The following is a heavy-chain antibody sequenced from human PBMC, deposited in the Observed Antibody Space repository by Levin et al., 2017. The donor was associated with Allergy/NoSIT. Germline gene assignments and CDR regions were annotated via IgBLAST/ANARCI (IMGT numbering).Heavy chain of an antibody. Sequence: GGSLRLSCKASGYTFTSYYMHWVRQAPGQGLEWMGIINPSGGSTSYAQKFQGRVTMTRDTSTSTVYMELSSLRSEDTAVYYCARVLESPFDSWQDYYYYGMDVWGLGTTVTVSS. D-gene: IGHD3-9*01. V-gene: IGHV1-46*01. CDR1: GYTFTSYY. CDR3: ARVLESPFDSWQDYYYYGMDV. J-gene: IGHJ6*02. CDR2: INPSGGST.